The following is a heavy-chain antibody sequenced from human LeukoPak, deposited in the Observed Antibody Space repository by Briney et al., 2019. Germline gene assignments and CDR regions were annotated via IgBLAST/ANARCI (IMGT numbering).Heavy chain of an antibody. CDR2: FYTTGST. CDR3: ARERPNSSGWPLDY. V-gene: IGHV4-4*07. CDR1: GDSISRYY. D-gene: IGHD6-19*01. J-gene: IGHJ4*02. Sequence: PSETLSLTCTLSGDSISRYYWSWVRQPAGKGREWIGRFYTTGSTTYPPSLKSRLTMSVHTSKNQFSLKLSSVTAADTAVYYCARERPNSSGWPLDYWGQGTLVTVSS.